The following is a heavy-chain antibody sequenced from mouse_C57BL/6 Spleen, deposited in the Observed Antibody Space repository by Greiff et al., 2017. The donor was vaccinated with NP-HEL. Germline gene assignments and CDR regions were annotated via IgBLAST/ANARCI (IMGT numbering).Heavy chain of an antibody. CDR3: ARDNNYDGYYAMDY. J-gene: IGHJ4*01. D-gene: IGHD2-12*01. Sequence: DVQLVESEGGLVQPGSSMKLSCTASGFTFSDYYMAWVRQVPEKGLEWVANINYDGSSTYYLDSLKSRFIISRDNAKNILYLQMSSLKSEDTATYYCARDNNYDGYYAMDYWGQGTSVTVSS. CDR2: INYDGSST. V-gene: IGHV5-16*01. CDR1: GFTFSDYY.